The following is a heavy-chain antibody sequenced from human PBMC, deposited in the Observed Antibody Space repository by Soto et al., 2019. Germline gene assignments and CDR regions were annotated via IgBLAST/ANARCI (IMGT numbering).Heavy chain of an antibody. J-gene: IGHJ6*02. V-gene: IGHV4-59*01. CDR1: GGSISSYY. CDR3: ARGGVVVPAARNYYYYYGMDV. CDR2: IYYSGST. Sequence: SETLSLTCTVSGGSISSYYWSWIRQPPGKGLEWIGYIYYSGSTNYNPALKSRVTISVDTSKNQFSLKLSSVTAADTAVYYCARGGVVVPAARNYYYYYGMDVWGQGTTVTVSS. D-gene: IGHD2-2*01.